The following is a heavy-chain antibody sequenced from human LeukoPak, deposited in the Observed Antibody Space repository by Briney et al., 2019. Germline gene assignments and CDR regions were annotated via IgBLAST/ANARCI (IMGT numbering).Heavy chain of an antibody. CDR2: ITRSSTTI. J-gene: IGHJ4*02. CDR3: ARDGSSTSYELGY. D-gene: IGHD2-2*01. V-gene: IGHV3-48*01. Sequence: PGGSLRLSCAASGFNFSIYSMNWVRQAPGKGLEWVSYITRSSTTIYYADSVKGRFTISRDNAKNSLYLQMNSLRVEDTAVYYCARDGSSTSYELGYWGQGTLVTVSS. CDR1: GFNFSIYS.